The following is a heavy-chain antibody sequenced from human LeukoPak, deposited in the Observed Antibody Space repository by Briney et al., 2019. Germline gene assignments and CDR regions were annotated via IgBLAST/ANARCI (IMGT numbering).Heavy chain of an antibody. CDR2: IKQDGSEK. V-gene: IGHV3-7*01. CDR3: ARSYYDSSRFRASDI. Sequence: GGSLRLSCTASGFTFSNYWMTWVRQAPGKGLGWVANIKQDGSEKYYVDSVRGRFTISRDNAKNSLYLQMNTLRAEDTAVYYCARSYYDSSRFRASDIWGQGTMVTVSS. CDR1: GFTFSNYW. J-gene: IGHJ3*02. D-gene: IGHD3-22*01.